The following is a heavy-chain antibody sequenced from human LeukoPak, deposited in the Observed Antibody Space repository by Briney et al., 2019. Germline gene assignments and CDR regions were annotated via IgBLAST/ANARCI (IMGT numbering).Heavy chain of an antibody. CDR1: GYTFSSYY. V-gene: IGHV1-46*04. Sequence: ASVKVSCKASGYTFSSYYMHWVRQAPGQGLEWMVIINPSVVITSHAQKLQGGVTITRGMSTSTVYMELSSLRSEDTAVYYCARELSSSSRLLDSWGQGTLVTVSS. D-gene: IGHD6-6*01. CDR2: INPSVVIT. J-gene: IGHJ4*02. CDR3: ARELSSSSRLLDS.